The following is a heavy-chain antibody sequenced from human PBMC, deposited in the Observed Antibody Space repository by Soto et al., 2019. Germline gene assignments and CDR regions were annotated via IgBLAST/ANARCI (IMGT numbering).Heavy chain of an antibody. J-gene: IGHJ2*01. CDR1: GGTFSSYA. CDR2: IIPIFGTA. D-gene: IGHD4-17*01. CDR3: ARTTPTNYGDYSYWYFDL. Sequence: QVQLVQSGAEVKKPGSSVKVSCKASGGTFSSYAISWVRQAPGQGLEWMGGIIPIFGTANYAQKFQGRVTITADESTSTAYMELSSLRSEDTAVYYCARTTPTNYGDYSYWYFDLRGRGTLVTVSS. V-gene: IGHV1-69*12.